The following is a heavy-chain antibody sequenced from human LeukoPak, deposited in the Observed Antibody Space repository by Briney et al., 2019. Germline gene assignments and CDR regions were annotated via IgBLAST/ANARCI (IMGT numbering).Heavy chain of an antibody. V-gene: IGHV4-39*07. J-gene: IGHJ3*02. CDR2: IYYSGST. CDR1: GGSISSSSYY. CDR3: ARDSRTQLWLRPGAFDI. Sequence: SETLSLTCTVSGGSISSSSYYWGWIRQPPGKGLEWIGSIYYSGSTYYNPSLKSRVTISVDTSKNQFSLKLSSVTAADTAVYYCARDSRTQLWLRPGAFDIWGQGTMVTVSS. D-gene: IGHD5-18*01.